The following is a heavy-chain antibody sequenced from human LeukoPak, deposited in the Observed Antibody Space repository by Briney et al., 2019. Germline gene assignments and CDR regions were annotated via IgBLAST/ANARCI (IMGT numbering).Heavy chain of an antibody. Sequence: GGSLRLSCAASGFIFSNYDMHWVRQAPGKGLEWVSYISSSSSTIYYADSVKGRFTISRDNAKNSLYLQMNSLRAEDTAVYYCARAPMPNYYYYYMDVWGKGTTVTVSS. CDR3: ARAPMPNYYYYYMDV. CDR1: GFIFSNYD. D-gene: IGHD2-2*01. V-gene: IGHV3-48*04. CDR2: ISSSSSTI. J-gene: IGHJ6*03.